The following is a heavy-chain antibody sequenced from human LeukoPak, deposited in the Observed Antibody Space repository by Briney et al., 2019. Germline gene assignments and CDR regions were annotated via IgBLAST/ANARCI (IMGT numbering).Heavy chain of an antibody. V-gene: IGHV3-7*01. CDR2: IKQDGGEK. CDR3: AKELYNYGDYGAEGLDV. J-gene: IGHJ6*02. CDR1: EFTFSSYW. D-gene: IGHD4-17*01. Sequence: GGSLRLSCAASEFTFSSYWMSWVRQAPGKGLEWVANIKQDGGEKYYLDSVKGRFTVSRDNAKNSLYLQMNSLKAEDTAVYYCAKELYNYGDYGAEGLDVGGQGTTVTVS.